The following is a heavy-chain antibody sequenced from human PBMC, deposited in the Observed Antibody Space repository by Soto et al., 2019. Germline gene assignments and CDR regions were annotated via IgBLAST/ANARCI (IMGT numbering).Heavy chain of an antibody. D-gene: IGHD1-26*01. CDR1: GGSISSYY. J-gene: IGHJ4*02. CDR2: IYYSGST. Sequence: PSETLSLTCTVSGGSISSYYWSWIRQPPGKGLEWIGYIYYSGSTNYNPSLKSRVTISVDTSKNQFSLKLSSVTAADTAIYYCGRGRSGQLVVFYWGQGTPVTVSS. V-gene: IGHV4-59*01. CDR3: GRGRSGQLVVFY.